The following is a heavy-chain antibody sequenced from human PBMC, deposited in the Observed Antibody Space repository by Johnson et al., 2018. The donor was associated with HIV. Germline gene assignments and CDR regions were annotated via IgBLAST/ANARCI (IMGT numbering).Heavy chain of an antibody. J-gene: IGHJ3*02. V-gene: IGHV3-30*19. D-gene: IGHD6-19*01. CDR3: VRDQGSGWPTNAFDI. Sequence: QVQLVESGGGVVQPGRSLRLSCAASGLTFSSYGMHWVRQAPGKGLEWVPVIPLDGRTKYYAASVRGRFIIFRDNSKNLTNLQMNGLSDEDTADYYCVRDQGSGWPTNAFDIWGRGTRVTVSS. CDR2: IPLDGRTK. CDR1: GLTFSSYG.